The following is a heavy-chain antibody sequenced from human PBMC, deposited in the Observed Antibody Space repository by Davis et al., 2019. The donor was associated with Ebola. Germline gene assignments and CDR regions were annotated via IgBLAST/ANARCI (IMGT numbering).Heavy chain of an antibody. CDR2: LSGSGGST. J-gene: IGHJ4*02. CDR1: GFTFSSYA. D-gene: IGHD6-19*01. CDR3: AKGSARSGGWGFDY. Sequence: GGSLRLSCAASGFTFSSYAMSWVRQAPGKGLEWVSALSGSGGSTYYADSVKGRFTISRDNSKNTLYLQMNSLRAEDTAVYYCAKGSARSGGWGFDYWGQGTLVTVSS. V-gene: IGHV3-23*01.